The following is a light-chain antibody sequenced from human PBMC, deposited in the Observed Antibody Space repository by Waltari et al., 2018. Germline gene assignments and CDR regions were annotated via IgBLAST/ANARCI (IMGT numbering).Light chain of an antibody. Sequence: DIQMTQSPPTLSASVGDRVTITCRASQSVSSGLACYQQKPGKAPNLLCYRASSVESGVPSRFCGMVSGTEFTLTISSLQPDDFATYYCQQYNTYPSTFGQGTKLEIK. CDR2: RAS. CDR3: QQYNTYPST. CDR1: QSVSSG. J-gene: IGKJ2*01. V-gene: IGKV1-5*03.